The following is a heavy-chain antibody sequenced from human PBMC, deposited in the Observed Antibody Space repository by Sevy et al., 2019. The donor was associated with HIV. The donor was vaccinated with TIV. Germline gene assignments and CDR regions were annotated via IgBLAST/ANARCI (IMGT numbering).Heavy chain of an antibody. CDR3: VKERRDYYYFMDL. V-gene: IGHV4-34*01. CDR2: INHGGTT. CDR1: GGSFNDYY. J-gene: IGHJ6*04. Sequence: SETLSLTCGVSGGSFNDYYWAWVRQSPEKGLEWIGEINHGGTTNYNPSLQSRLAISVDMSKRQFSLKINSVTAADKALYYCVKERRDYYYFMDLWGKGTTVTVSS. D-gene: IGHD1-1*01.